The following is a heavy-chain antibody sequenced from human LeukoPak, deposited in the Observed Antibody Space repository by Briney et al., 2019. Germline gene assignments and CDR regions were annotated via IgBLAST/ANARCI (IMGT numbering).Heavy chain of an antibody. J-gene: IGHJ4*02. Sequence: ESGPTLVNPTQTPTVTSTFSVISLSTSGVSVGWIRQPPGKALEWLALIYWDDDKRYSPSLKSRLTITKDTSKNQVVLTMTNMDAVDTATYDGAHKAQYSSGIGYWSQGSLVTVSS. CDR3: AHKAQYSSGIGY. CDR1: VISLSTSGVS. V-gene: IGHV2-5*02. D-gene: IGHD6-19*01. CDR2: IYWDDDK.